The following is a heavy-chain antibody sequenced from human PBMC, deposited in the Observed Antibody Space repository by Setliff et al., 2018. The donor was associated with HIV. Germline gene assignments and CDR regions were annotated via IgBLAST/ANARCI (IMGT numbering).Heavy chain of an antibody. V-gene: IGHV3-49*04. Sequence: GGSLRLSCTASGFIFGDYAMSWVRQAPGKGLEWVGFIRSKRYGGTTEYAASVKSRFTISRDDSKSIAYLQMNSLKTEDTAVYSCTRGLVAATPPWLQSAFDIWGQGTMVTVSS. J-gene: IGHJ3*02. CDR1: GFIFGDYA. CDR2: IRSKRYGGTT. CDR3: TRGLVAATPPWLQSAFDI. D-gene: IGHD2-15*01.